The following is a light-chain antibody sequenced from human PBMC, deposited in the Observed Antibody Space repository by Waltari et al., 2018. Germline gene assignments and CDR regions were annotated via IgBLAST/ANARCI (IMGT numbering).Light chain of an antibody. CDR2: GAS. V-gene: IGKV3-15*01. CDR1: QSVSNN. J-gene: IGKJ4*01. Sequence: EIVMTQSPATLSLSPGERATLSCRASQSVSNNFAWYQQKPGQAPRLLIYGASTRVTGIPARFSGSGSGTEFTLTISSLQSEDFAVYYCQQYNNWPLSFGGGTKVEIK. CDR3: QQYNNWPLS.